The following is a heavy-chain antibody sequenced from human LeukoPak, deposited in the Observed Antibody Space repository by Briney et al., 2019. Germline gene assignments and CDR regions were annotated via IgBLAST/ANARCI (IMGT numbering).Heavy chain of an antibody. J-gene: IGHJ5*02. CDR2: ISSSGSTI. V-gene: IGHV3-11*01. CDR3: AREVVVVAATVDKYNWFDP. CDR1: GFTFSDYY. D-gene: IGHD2-15*01. Sequence: GGSLRLSCAASGFTFSDYYMSWIRQAPGKGLEWVLYISSSGSTIYYADSVKGRFTISRDNAKNSLYLQMNSLRAEDTAVYYCAREVVVVAATVDKYNWFDPWGQGTLVTVSS.